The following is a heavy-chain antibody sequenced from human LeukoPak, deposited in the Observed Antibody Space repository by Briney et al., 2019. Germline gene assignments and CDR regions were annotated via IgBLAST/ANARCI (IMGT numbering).Heavy chain of an antibody. Sequence: GASVKVSCKASGYTFTGYHTHWVRQAPGQGLEWMGRINPNSGDTNYAQNFQGRVTMTRDTSISTAYMELSRLRSDDTAVYYCARDYCSSTSCLFDYWGQGTLVTVSS. CDR1: GYTFTGYH. D-gene: IGHD2-2*01. CDR3: ARDYCSSTSCLFDY. V-gene: IGHV1-2*06. J-gene: IGHJ4*02. CDR2: INPNSGDT.